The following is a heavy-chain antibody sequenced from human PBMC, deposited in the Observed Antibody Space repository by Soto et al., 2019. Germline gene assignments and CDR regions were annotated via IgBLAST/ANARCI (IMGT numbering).Heavy chain of an antibody. CDR3: ARGYCSGGSCYPAYYFDY. CDR1: GYTFTSYY. V-gene: IGHV1-46*01. D-gene: IGHD2-15*01. J-gene: IGHJ4*02. CDR2: INPSGGST. Sequence: GASVKVSCKASGYTFTSYYMYWVRQAPGQGLEWMGIINPSGGSTSYAQKFQGRVTMTRDTSTSTVYMELSSLRSEDTAVYYCARGYCSGGSCYPAYYFDYWGQGTLVTVSS.